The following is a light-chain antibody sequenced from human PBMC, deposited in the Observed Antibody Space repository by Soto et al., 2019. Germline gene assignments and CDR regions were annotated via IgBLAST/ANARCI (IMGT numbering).Light chain of an antibody. V-gene: IGKV1-5*01. CDR2: DAS. CDR1: QRISSW. J-gene: IGKJ4*01. Sequence: DIQMTQSPSTLSESVGDRVTITCRASQRISSWLAWYQQKPGKAPKLLIYDASSLESGVPSRFSGSGSDTEFTLTINNLQPDDFATYHCQQYNRYSLTFGGGTKVDIK. CDR3: QQYNRYSLT.